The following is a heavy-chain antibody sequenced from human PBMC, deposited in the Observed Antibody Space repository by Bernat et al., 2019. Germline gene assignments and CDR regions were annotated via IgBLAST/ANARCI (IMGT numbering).Heavy chain of an antibody. CDR3: AKGLGGNGIFYYYMDV. D-gene: IGHD3-16*01. CDR1: GFTFSTYA. V-gene: IGHV3-23*01. Sequence: EVQLLESGGGLVQPGGSLRLSCAASGFTFSTYAMTWVRQAPGKGLEWLSGVSNSGGKTYYADSVKGRFTISRDNSKGTLHLQMISLRAEDSAVYYCAKGLGGNGIFYYYMDVWGKGTTVTVSS. J-gene: IGHJ6*03. CDR2: VSNSGGKT.